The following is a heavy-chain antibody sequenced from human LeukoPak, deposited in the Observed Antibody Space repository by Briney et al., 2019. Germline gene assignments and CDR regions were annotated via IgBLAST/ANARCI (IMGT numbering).Heavy chain of an antibody. Sequence: ASVKVSCKASGYTFTSYDISWVRQATGQGLEWMGWMNPKSGYTGYAQKFQGRVTMTRTTSISTAYMELSSLKSEDTAVYYCARTDGDLDYWGQGTLVTVSS. D-gene: IGHD4-17*01. V-gene: IGHV1-8*01. CDR3: ARTDGDLDY. CDR2: MNPKSGYT. J-gene: IGHJ4*02. CDR1: GYTFTSYD.